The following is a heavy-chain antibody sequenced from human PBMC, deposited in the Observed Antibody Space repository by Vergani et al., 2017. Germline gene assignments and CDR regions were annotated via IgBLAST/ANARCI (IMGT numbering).Heavy chain of an antibody. V-gene: IGHV4-4*09. CDR1: GGSMSGSY. D-gene: IGHD3-22*01. Sequence: QVRLQESGPGLVKPSETLSLTCSVSGGSMSGSYWSWIRQPPGKELEWIGYIYSTGSTHHNPSLRRRINMSVDTSKNQFSLKLNSVTAADTAMYYCARMGGYDEGDAFRIGYFDSWGPGILVTVSS. J-gene: IGHJ4*02. CDR2: IYSTGST. CDR3: ARMGGYDEGDAFRIGYFDS.